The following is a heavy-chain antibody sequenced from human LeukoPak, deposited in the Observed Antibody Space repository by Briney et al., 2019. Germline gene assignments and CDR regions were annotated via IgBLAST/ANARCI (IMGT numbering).Heavy chain of an antibody. Sequence: PGGSLRLSCAASGFTFRNYGMNWVRQAPGKGLEWLSSISSSSSYIYYADSVKGRFTISRDNAKNSLYLQMNSLRAEDTAVYYCARGHCSSTSCYSDWFDPWGQGTLVTVSS. J-gene: IGHJ5*02. CDR3: ARGHCSSTSCYSDWFDP. D-gene: IGHD2-2*01. V-gene: IGHV3-21*01. CDR1: GFTFRNYG. CDR2: ISSSSSYI.